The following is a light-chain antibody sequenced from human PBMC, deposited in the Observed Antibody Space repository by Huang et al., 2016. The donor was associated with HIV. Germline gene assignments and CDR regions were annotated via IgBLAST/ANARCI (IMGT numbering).Light chain of an antibody. J-gene: IGKJ2*01. Sequence: DIQVTPSPSSLSASVGDRVTIACRASQSINSYLTWYQQKPGKAPKLLIYAASSLQSGVPSRFSGSGSGTEFTLTISSLQPEDFATYYCQQSYSTLRYTFGQGTKLEIK. V-gene: IGKV1-39*01. CDR2: AAS. CDR3: QQSYSTLRYT. CDR1: QSINSY.